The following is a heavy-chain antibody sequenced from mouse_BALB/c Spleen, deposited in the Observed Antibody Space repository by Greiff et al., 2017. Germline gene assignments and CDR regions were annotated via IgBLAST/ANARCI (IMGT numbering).Heavy chain of an antibody. CDR2: ISSSGST. V-gene: IGHV3-8*02. CDR3: ARCLTTGVFDD. J-gene: IGHJ2*01. CDR1: GASITSGY. Sequence: EVKLVESGPRLVKPSPTLSITCSVTGASITSGYWNWLQKFPGNKLEYMGYISSSGSTYDNPSLISRISITRDTSKNQYYLQLNSVTTEDTATYYGARCLTTGVFDDWGQGTTLTVSA. D-gene: IGHD1-1*01.